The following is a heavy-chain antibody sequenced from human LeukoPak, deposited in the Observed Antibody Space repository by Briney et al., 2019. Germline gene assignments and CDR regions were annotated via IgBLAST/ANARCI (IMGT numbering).Heavy chain of an antibody. CDR1: GFTFSSYW. CDR3: AKDMESVWFGDRDMYFQH. V-gene: IGHV3-7*03. D-gene: IGHD3-10*01. CDR2: IKQDGSEK. Sequence: PGGSLRLSCAASGFTFSSYWMSWVRQAPGKGLEWVANIKQDGSEKYYVDSVRGRFTISRDNAKNSLYLQMNSLRAEDTALYYCAKDMESVWFGDRDMYFQHWGQGTLVTVSS. J-gene: IGHJ1*01.